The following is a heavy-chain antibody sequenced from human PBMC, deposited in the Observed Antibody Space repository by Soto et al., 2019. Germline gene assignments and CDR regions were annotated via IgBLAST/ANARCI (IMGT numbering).Heavy chain of an antibody. V-gene: IGHV4-34*01. J-gene: IGHJ4*02. CDR2: INHSGST. CDR3: ARTLWIPFDY. D-gene: IGHD5-12*01. Sequence: QVQLQQWGAGLLKPSETLSLTCAVYGGSFSGYYWSWIRQPPGKGLEWIGEINHSGSTNYNPSLKSRVTISVDTSKNQFSLKLSSVTAADTAVYYSARTLWIPFDYWGQGTLVTVSS. CDR1: GGSFSGYY.